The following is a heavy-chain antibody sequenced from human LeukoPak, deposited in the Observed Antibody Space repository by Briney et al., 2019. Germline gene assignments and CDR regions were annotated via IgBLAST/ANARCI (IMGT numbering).Heavy chain of an antibody. D-gene: IGHD6-19*01. Sequence: GRSLRLSCAASGFTFSNFALHWVRQAPGKGLEWVAVISYDGSNKYFADSVKGRFTISRDNAKNSLYLQMNSLRAEDTAVYYCARGEQWLVPRTFDYWGQGTLVTVSS. CDR1: GFTFSNFA. J-gene: IGHJ4*02. CDR2: ISYDGSNK. CDR3: ARGEQWLVPRTFDY. V-gene: IGHV3-30-3*01.